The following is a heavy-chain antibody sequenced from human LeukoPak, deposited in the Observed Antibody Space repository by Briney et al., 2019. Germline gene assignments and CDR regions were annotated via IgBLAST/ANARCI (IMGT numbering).Heavy chain of an antibody. V-gene: IGHV7-4-1*02. CDR1: GYTFTSYA. Sequence: ASVKVSCKASGYTFTSYAMNWVRQAPGQGLEWMGWINTNTGNPTYAQGFTGRFVFSLDTSVSTAYLQISSLKAEDTAVYYCARDRVLRYFDWLLPLGYWGQETLVTVSS. CDR3: ARDRVLRYFDWLLPLGY. J-gene: IGHJ4*02. D-gene: IGHD3-9*01. CDR2: INTNTGNP.